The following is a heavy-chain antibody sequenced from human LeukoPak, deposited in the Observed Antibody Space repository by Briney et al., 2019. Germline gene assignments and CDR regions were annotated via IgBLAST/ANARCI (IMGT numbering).Heavy chain of an antibody. J-gene: IGHJ6*02. Sequence: GGSLRLSCAASGFTFDDYAMHWVRQAPGKGLEWVSGITWNSGSIGYADSVKGRFTISRDNAKNSLYLQMNSLRAEDTALYYCAKVSSSGMDVWGQGTTVTVSS. V-gene: IGHV3-9*01. CDR2: ITWNSGSI. D-gene: IGHD3-10*01. CDR1: GFTFDDYA. CDR3: AKVSSSGMDV.